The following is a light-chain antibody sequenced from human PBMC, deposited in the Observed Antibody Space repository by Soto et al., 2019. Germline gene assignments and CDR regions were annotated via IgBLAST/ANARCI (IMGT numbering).Light chain of an antibody. CDR1: SSDVGGNKF. Sequence: QSVLTQPPSASGSPEQSVTISCTGTSSDVGGNKFVSWYQQHPGKAPRLIIYEVNRRPSGVPDRFSGSKSGNTASLTVSGLQDEDEADYYCSSFGGSNDVLFGGGTKLTVL. CDR2: EVN. CDR3: SSFGGSNDVL. J-gene: IGLJ2*01. V-gene: IGLV2-8*01.